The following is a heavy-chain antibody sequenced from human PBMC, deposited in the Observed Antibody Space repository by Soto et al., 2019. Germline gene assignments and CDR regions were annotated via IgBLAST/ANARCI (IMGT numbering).Heavy chain of an antibody. Sequence: ASVKVSCKASGYTFTGYYMHWVRQAPGQGLEWMGWINPNSGGTNYAQKYQGWVTMTRDTSISTAYMELSRLRAEDTAEYYCARVVRYFDTPYGMDVWGHGTTVTVSS. J-gene: IGHJ6*02. D-gene: IGHD3-9*01. CDR1: GYTFTGYY. V-gene: IGHV1-2*04. CDR2: INPNSGGT. CDR3: ARVVRYFDTPYGMDV.